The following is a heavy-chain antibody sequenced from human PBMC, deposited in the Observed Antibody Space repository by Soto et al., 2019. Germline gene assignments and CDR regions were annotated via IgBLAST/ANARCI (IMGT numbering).Heavy chain of an antibody. CDR3: ATSPYYGSGKANYYYYGMDV. CDR1: GYTFTSYG. J-gene: IGHJ6*02. V-gene: IGHV1-18*01. CDR2: ISAYNGNT. Sequence: ASVKVSCKASGYTFTSYGISWVRQAPGQGLEWMGWISAYNGNTNYAQKLQGRVTMTTDTSTSTAYMELRSLRSDDTAVYYCATSPYYGSGKANYYYYGMDVWGQGTTVTVSS. D-gene: IGHD3-10*01.